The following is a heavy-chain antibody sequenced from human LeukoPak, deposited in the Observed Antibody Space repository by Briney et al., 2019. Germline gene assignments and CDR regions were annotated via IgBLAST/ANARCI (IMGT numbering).Heavy chain of an antibody. Sequence: GGSLRLSCAASGFTFSSYGMHWVRQAPGKGLEWVAVISYDGSNKYYADSVKGRFTISRDNSKNTLYLQMNSLRAEDTAVYYCARDGSGSYRPYDYWGQGTLVTVSS. CDR2: ISYDGSNK. CDR3: ARDGSGSYRPYDY. D-gene: IGHD1-26*01. V-gene: IGHV3-30*19. J-gene: IGHJ4*02. CDR1: GFTFSSYG.